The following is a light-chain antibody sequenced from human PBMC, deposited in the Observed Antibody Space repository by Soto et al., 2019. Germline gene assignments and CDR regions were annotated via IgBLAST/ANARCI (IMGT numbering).Light chain of an antibody. J-gene: IGLJ3*02. CDR2: LNSDGSH. V-gene: IGLV4-69*01. CDR3: SSSAGIYHYLV. CDR1: SGHSSYA. Sequence: QSVLTQSPSASASLGASVKVTCTLSSGHSSYAIAWHQQQPEKGPRYLMKLNSDGSHSKGDGIPDRFSGSKSGYTASLTVSGLQTEDEAFYYCSSSAGIYHYLVFGGGTKVTVL.